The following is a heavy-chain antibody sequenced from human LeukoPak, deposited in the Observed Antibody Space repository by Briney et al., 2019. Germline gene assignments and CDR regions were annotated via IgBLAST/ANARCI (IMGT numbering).Heavy chain of an antibody. CDR3: ARRGLSQTFDY. V-gene: IGHV4-39*01. Sequence: SETLSLTCTVSGGSISSSSYYWGWIRQPPGKGLEWIGSIYNSGTTYYNLSLKSRVTISGDTSKNQFSLKLSSVTAADTAVYYCARRGLSQTFDYWGQGTLVTVSS. CDR1: GGSISSSSYY. J-gene: IGHJ4*02. D-gene: IGHD3-16*02. CDR2: IYNSGTT.